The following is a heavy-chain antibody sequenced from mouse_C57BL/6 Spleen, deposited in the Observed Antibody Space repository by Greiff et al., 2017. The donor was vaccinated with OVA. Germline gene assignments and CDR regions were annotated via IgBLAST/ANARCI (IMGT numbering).Heavy chain of an antibody. D-gene: IGHD1-1*01. V-gene: IGHV1-26*01. CDR1: GYTFTDYY. CDR2: LNPNNGGT. J-gene: IGHJ3*01. Sequence: EVQLQQSGPELVKPGASVKISCKASGYTFTDYYMNWVKQSHGKSLEWIGDLNPNNGGTSYNQKFKGKATLTVDKSSSTAYMELRSLTSEDSAVYYCANYYGSKTWFAYWGQGTLVTVSA. CDR3: ANYYGSKTWFAY.